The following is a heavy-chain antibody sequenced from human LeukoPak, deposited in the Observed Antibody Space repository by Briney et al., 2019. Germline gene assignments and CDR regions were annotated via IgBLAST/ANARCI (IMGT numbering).Heavy chain of an antibody. Sequence: RSLRLSCAATGFTFQDYGMHWVRQPPGKGLEWVSSINWNGGGTDYAASVKGRFTISRDNAKNSLYLQLSSLRPEDTALYYCAKHMRATNTYSFFGLDVWGQGTTVTVSS. CDR2: INWNGGGT. CDR1: GFTFQDYG. CDR3: AKHMRATNTYSFFGLDV. V-gene: IGHV3-9*01. D-gene: IGHD1-26*01. J-gene: IGHJ6*02.